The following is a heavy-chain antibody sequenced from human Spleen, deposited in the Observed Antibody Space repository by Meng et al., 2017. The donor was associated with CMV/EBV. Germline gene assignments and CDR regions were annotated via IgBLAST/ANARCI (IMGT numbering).Heavy chain of an antibody. CDR2: MSSSSSYI. V-gene: IGHV3-21*01. Sequence: GESLKISCAASGFTFSSYSMNWVRQAPGKGLEWVSSMSSSSSYIYYADSVKGRFTISRDNAKNSLYLQMNSLRAEDTAVYYCARDPRVKSYVVVPAASDYWGQETMVTVSS. J-gene: IGHJ4*02. CDR3: ARDPRVKSYVVVPAASDY. D-gene: IGHD2-2*01. CDR1: GFTFSSYS.